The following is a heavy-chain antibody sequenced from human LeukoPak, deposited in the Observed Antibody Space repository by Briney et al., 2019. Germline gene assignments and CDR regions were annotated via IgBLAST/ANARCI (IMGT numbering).Heavy chain of an antibody. J-gene: IGHJ6*02. CDR1: GGSINSNNW. D-gene: IGHD6-19*01. CDR3: ARVAVAGPYYYYGMDV. V-gene: IGHV4-4*02. CDR2: IYHSGST. Sequence: SETLSLTCAVFGGSINSNNWWNWVRQPPGKGLEWIGEIYHSGSTNYNPSLKSRVTISVDKSKNQFSLKLSSVTAADTAVYYCARVAVAGPYYYYGMDVWGQGTTVTVSS.